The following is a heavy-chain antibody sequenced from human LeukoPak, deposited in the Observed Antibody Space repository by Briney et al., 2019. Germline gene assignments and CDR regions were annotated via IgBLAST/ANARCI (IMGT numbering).Heavy chain of an antibody. J-gene: IGHJ4*02. CDR3: ANEARLCGGDCSGYFDY. D-gene: IGHD2-21*01. Sequence: GASVKVSCKASGYTFTSYYMHWVRQAPGQGLEWMGIINPSGGSTSYAQKFQGRVAMTRDTSTSTVYMELSSLRSEDTAVYYCANEARLCGGDCSGYFDYWGQGTLVTVSS. CDR1: GYTFTSYY. V-gene: IGHV1-46*01. CDR2: INPSGGST.